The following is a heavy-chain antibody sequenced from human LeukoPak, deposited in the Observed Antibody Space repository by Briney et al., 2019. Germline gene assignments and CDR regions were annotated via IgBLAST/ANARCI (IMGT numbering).Heavy chain of an antibody. Sequence: PGRSLRLSCAASGFTFSSYAMHWVRQAPGKGLEWVAVISYDGSNKYYADSVKGRFTISRDNSKNTLYLQMNSLRAEDTAVYYCARSDSRGWYVWGQGTLVTVSS. CDR1: GFTFSSYA. J-gene: IGHJ4*02. CDR3: ARSDSRGWYV. CDR2: ISYDGSNK. V-gene: IGHV3-30*04. D-gene: IGHD6-19*01.